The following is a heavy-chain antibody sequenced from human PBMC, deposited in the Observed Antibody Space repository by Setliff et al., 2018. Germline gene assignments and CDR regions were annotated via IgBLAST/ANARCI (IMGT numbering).Heavy chain of an antibody. CDR2: INHSGST. Sequence: SETLSLTCAVYGGSFSGYYWSWIRQPPGKGLEWIGEINHSGSTNYNPSLKSRDTISIDTSKNQFSLKLSSVTAADTAVYYCASLGMTTMMDWYFDLWGRGTLVTVS. J-gene: IGHJ2*01. CDR1: GGSFSGYY. D-gene: IGHD4-4*01. CDR3: ASLGMTTMMDWYFDL. V-gene: IGHV4-34*01.